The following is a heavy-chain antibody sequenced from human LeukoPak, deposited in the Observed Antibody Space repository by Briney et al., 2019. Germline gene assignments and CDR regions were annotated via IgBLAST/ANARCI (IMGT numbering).Heavy chain of an antibody. D-gene: IGHD3-10*01. V-gene: IGHV3-66*01. CDR3: AKDSEYGSGSHRNWFDP. CDR1: GFTVSSNY. CDR2: IYSGGST. Sequence: GGSLRLSCAASGFTVSSNYMSWVRQAPGKGLEWVSVIYSGGSTYYADSVKGRFTISRDNSKNTLYLQMNSLRAEDTAVYYCAKDSEYGSGSHRNWFDPWGQGTLVTVSS. J-gene: IGHJ5*02.